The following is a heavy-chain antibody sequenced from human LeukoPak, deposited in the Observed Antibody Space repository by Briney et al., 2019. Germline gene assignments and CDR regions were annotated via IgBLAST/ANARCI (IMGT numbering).Heavy chain of an antibody. D-gene: IGHD3-22*01. CDR2: ISSSGSTI. J-gene: IGHJ3*02. Sequence: GSLRLSCAASGFTFSSYDMNWVRQAPGKGLEWVSYISSSGSTIYYADSVKGRFTISRDNAKNSLYLQMNSLRAEDTAVYYCARGSYDSSGYYTPNGALDIWGQGTMVTVSS. CDR1: GFTFSSYD. CDR3: ARGSYDSSGYYTPNGALDI. V-gene: IGHV3-48*03.